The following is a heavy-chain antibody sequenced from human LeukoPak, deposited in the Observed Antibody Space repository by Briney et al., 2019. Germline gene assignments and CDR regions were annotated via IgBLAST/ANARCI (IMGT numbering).Heavy chain of an antibody. CDR3: ARMRQGYDFWSGESGPDAFDI. CDR1: EYSFTKYW. CDR2: IHPGDSDT. J-gene: IGHJ3*02. Sequence: GESLKISCKGSEYSFTKYWIGWVRQMSGKGLEWMGIIHPGDSDTRYSPSFQGQVTISVDKSVTTAYLRWSSLKASDTAMYYCARMRQGYDFWSGESGPDAFDIWGQGTMVTVSS. D-gene: IGHD3-3*01. V-gene: IGHV5-51*01.